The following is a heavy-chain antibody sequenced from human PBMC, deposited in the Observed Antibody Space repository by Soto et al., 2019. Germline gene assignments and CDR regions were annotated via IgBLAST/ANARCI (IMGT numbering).Heavy chain of an antibody. V-gene: IGHV3-30*18. D-gene: IGHD2-21*02. CDR3: AKESRSSAVTATRVYGMDV. CDR2: ISHDGTNK. CDR1: GFTFSAYG. Sequence: GSLRLSCXPSGFTFSAYGMHWVRQAPGKGLEWVAAISHDGTNKYYGDSVRGRFTISRDNSKNTLYLQMNTLRNEDTAVYYCAKESRSSAVTATRVYGMDVWGQGTTVTVSS. J-gene: IGHJ6*02.